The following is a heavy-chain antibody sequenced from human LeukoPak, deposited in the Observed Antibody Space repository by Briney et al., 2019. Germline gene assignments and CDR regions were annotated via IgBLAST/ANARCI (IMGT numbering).Heavy chain of an antibody. CDR1: GGSFSGNY. V-gene: IGHV4-34*01. D-gene: IGHD1-1*01. Sequence: SETLSLTCAVYGGSFSGNYWTWIRQTPGKGLEYIGEIDHKGDIKYNPSLESRVTLSVDTSNSQSSLKLTSVTAADTGVFYCARGVSTRLSLAYYYDHYYLDVWGNGTTVTVSS. CDR3: ARGVSTRLSLAYYYDHYYLDV. J-gene: IGHJ6*03. CDR2: IDHKGDI.